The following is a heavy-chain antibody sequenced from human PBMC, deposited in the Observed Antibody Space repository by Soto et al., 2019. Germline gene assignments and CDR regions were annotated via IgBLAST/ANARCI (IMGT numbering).Heavy chain of an antibody. V-gene: IGHV3-23*01. CDR2: VSGGGSST. Sequence: GGSLRLSCAASGFTFNSYDMSWVRQAPGKGLEWVSAVSGGGSSTYYADSVKGRFTISRDNSQNTVTLLISSLRADDTAVYYCAKGRIRGYSYGVFDFWGQGTLVTVSS. CDR3: AKGRIRGYSYGVFDF. CDR1: GFTFNSYD. J-gene: IGHJ4*02. D-gene: IGHD5-18*01.